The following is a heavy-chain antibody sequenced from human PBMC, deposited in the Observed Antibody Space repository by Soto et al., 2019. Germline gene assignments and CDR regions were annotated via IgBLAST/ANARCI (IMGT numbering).Heavy chain of an antibody. CDR2: IIPMFGTP. D-gene: IGHD1-26*01. V-gene: IGHV1-69*01. J-gene: IGHJ4*02. CDR3: ARDRDFGNYFDSAY. CDR1: GGTFDTYA. Sequence: QVQLVQSGAEVRKPGSSVRVSCKAAGGTFDTYAVSWVRQAPGQGLEWMGGIIPMFGTPYYAQRFQGRVTITADESMGTAYMELRSLRSEDTAVYFCARDRDFGNYFDSAYWGQGTLVTVSS.